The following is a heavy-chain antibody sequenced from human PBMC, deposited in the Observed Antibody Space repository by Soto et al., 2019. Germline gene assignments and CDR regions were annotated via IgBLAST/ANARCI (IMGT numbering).Heavy chain of an antibody. J-gene: IGHJ4*02. Sequence: QVQLQQWGAGLLKPSETLSLTCAVYGGSFSGYYWSWIRQPPGKGLEWIGEINHSGSTNYNPSLKSRVTISVDTSKNQFSLKLRSVTAADTAVYYCARGEYSSGWTRRERFDYWGQGTLVTVSS. CDR2: INHSGST. V-gene: IGHV4-34*01. CDR3: ARGEYSSGWTRRERFDY. D-gene: IGHD6-19*01. CDR1: GGSFSGYY.